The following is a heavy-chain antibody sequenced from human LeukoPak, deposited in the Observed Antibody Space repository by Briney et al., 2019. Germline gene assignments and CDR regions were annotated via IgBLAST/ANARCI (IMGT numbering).Heavy chain of an antibody. Sequence: ASVKVSCKASGYTFTGYYMHWVRQAPGKGLEYVSSILGNGGSPQYANSVKGRFTISRDNSKNTLHLQMGSLRADDMAVYYCARDRVGGWAFDIWGQGTMVTVSS. J-gene: IGHJ3*02. CDR1: GYTFTGYY. CDR3: ARDRVGGWAFDI. V-gene: IGHV3-64*01. CDR2: ILGNGGSP. D-gene: IGHD1-26*01.